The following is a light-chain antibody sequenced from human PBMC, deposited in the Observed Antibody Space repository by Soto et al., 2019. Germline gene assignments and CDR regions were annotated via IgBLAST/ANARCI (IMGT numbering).Light chain of an antibody. CDR1: QSVRSDY. J-gene: IGKJ1*01. CDR3: QQYGSLPKT. CDR2: GAS. Sequence: ETVLTQSPGILSLSPGERATLSCRPSQSVRSDYLAWFQQKPGQAPRLLIYGASTRAAGIPDRFDGSGSGTDFTLTITRLEPEDFAVYYCQQYGSLPKTFGQGTKVDIK. V-gene: IGKV3-20*01.